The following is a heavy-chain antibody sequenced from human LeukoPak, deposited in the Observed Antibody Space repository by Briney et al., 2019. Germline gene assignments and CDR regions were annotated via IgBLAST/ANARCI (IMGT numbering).Heavy chain of an antibody. CDR3: AKDYYDSIEPYYFDY. Sequence: PGGSLRLSCAASGFTFSSYGMHWVRQAPGKGLEWVSAISGSGGSIYYADSVKGRFTISRDNSKNTLYLQMNSLRAEDTAVYYCAKDYYDSIEPYYFDYRGQGTLVTVSS. CDR2: ISGSGGSI. D-gene: IGHD3-22*01. CDR1: GFTFSSYG. V-gene: IGHV3-23*01. J-gene: IGHJ4*02.